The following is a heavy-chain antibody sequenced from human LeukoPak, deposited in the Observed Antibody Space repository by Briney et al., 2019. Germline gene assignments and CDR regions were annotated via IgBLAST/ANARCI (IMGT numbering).Heavy chain of an antibody. CDR3: ASRMGSGLDY. CDR1: GGSFSGYY. CDR2: INHSGST. V-gene: IGHV4-34*01. Sequence: PSETLSLTCAVYGGSFSGYYWSMVRQPPGKGLEWIGEINHSGSTNYNPSLKSRVTISVDTSKNQFSLKLSSVTAADTAVYYCASRMGSGLDYWGQGTLVTVSS. D-gene: IGHD6-19*01. J-gene: IGHJ4*02.